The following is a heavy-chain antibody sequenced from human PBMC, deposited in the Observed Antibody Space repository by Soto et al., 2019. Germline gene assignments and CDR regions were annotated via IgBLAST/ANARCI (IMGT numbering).Heavy chain of an antibody. Sequence: QVQLQESGPGLVKPSQTLSLTCTVSSGSISSGDYYWSWIRQPPGRGLEWIGYIYYSGSTHYNPDITSGLTISIDTSQTQFSLRLSSVTAADTAVYYCAQGQRVGELGDWYFDLWGRGTLVTVSS. J-gene: IGHJ2*01. D-gene: IGHD3-10*01. CDR1: SGSISSGDYY. V-gene: IGHV4-30-4*01. CDR2: IYYSGST. CDR3: AQGQRVGELGDWYFDL.